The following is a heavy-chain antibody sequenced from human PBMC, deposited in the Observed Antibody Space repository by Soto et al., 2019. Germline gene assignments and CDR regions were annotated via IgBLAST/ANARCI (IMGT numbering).Heavy chain of an antibody. CDR3: AREGEVVVVPAAMTHFDY. CDR2: ISYDGSNK. J-gene: IGHJ4*02. D-gene: IGHD2-2*01. V-gene: IGHV3-30-3*01. CDR1: GFTFSSYA. Sequence: VQLVESGGGVVQPGRSLRLSCAASGFTFSSYAMHWVRQAPGKGLEWVAVISYDGSNKYYADSVKGRFTISRDNSKNTLYLQMNSLRAEDTAVYYCAREGEVVVVPAAMTHFDYWGQGTLVTVSS.